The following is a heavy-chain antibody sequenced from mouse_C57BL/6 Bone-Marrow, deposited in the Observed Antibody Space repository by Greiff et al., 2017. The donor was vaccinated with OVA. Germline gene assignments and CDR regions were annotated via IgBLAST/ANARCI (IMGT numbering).Heavy chain of an antibody. V-gene: IGHV1-42*01. J-gene: IGHJ1*03. CDR2: INPSTGGT. CDR3: ARSKFITTVVATSWYFDV. CDR1: GYSFTGYY. Sequence: EVQLQQSGPELVKPGASVKISCKASGYSFTGYYMNWVKQSPEKSLEWIGEINPSTGGTTYNQKFKAKATLTVDKSSSTAYMQLKSLTSEDSAVYYCARSKFITTVVATSWYFDVWGTGTTVTVSS. D-gene: IGHD1-1*01.